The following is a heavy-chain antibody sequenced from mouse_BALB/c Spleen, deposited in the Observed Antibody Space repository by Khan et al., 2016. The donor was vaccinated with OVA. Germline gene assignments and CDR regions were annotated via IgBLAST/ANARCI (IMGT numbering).Heavy chain of an antibody. D-gene: IGHD1-1*01. V-gene: IGHV3-2*02. CDR1: GYSITSDYA. CDR2: ISYSGNT. CDR3: ARDYGSSYLFFDY. J-gene: IGHJ2*01. Sequence: VQLQQSGPGLVKPSQSLSLTCTVTGYSITSDYAWNWIRQFPGNKLEWMASISYSGNTNYNPSLKSRISITRDTSKNQFFLQLNSVTTEDTATYYCARDYGSSYLFFDYWGQGTTLTVSS.